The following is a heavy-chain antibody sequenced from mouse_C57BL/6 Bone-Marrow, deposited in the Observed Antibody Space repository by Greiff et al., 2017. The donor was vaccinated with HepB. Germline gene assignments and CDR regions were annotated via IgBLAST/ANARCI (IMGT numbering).Heavy chain of an antibody. Sequence: QVQLKQSGAELVRPGTSVKMSCKASGYTFTNYWIGWAKQRPGHGLEWIGDIYPGDGYTNYNEKFKGKATLTADKSSSTAYMQVSSLTSDDSAIYYCARYPAYYSNLYWYFDVWGTGTTVTVSS. J-gene: IGHJ1*03. CDR2: IYPGDGYT. D-gene: IGHD2-5*01. CDR3: ARYPAYYSNLYWYFDV. V-gene: IGHV1-63*01. CDR1: GYTFTNYW.